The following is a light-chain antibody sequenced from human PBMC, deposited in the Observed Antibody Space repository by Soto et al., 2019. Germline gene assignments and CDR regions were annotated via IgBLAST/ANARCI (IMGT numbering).Light chain of an antibody. J-gene: IGKJ3*01. CDR1: QSVNNN. Sequence: EILMTQSPFTLSVSHGERATLSCTASQSVNNNVAWYQQKPGHTPRLLIYSASIGATGTPARFSGSGSGSDFTLTISSLQSEDFAVYYCQQYNKWPLTVGPGTKVDIK. V-gene: IGKV3-15*01. CDR3: QQYNKWPLT. CDR2: SAS.